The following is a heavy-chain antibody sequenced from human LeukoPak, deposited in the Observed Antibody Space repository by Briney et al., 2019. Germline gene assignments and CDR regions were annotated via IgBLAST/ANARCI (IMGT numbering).Heavy chain of an antibody. J-gene: IGHJ4*02. CDR3: ARGPYCSGGSCYSVSDY. Sequence: ASVKVSCEASGYTFTSYGISWVRQAPGQGLEWMGWISAYNGNTNYAQKLQGRVTMTTDTSTSTAYMELRSLRSDDTAVYYCARGPYCSGGSCYSVSDYWGQGTLVTVSS. D-gene: IGHD2-15*01. V-gene: IGHV1-18*01. CDR2: ISAYNGNT. CDR1: GYTFTSYG.